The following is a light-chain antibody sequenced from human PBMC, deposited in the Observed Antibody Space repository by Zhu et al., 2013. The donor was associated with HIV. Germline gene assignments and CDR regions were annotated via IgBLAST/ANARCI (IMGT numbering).Light chain of an antibody. J-gene: IGKJ4*01. CDR1: ETVITDF. CDR3: QQYGRSPLT. Sequence: VLFQSPGTLSLSPGERATLSCRTSETVITDFLAWYQQKSGQPPRLLIYGASRRATGVADRFSGGGSGTDFTLSISRLEPEDFAVYYCQQYGRSPLTFGGGTTVEIK. V-gene: IGKV3-20*01. CDR2: GAS.